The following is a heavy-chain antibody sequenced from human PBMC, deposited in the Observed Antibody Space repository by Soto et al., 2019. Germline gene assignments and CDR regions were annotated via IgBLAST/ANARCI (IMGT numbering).Heavy chain of an antibody. Sequence: EVQLLESGGGLVQPGGSLRLSCAASGFTFISYAMSWVRQAPGKGLEVVSGVSGSGGSTHYADSVKGRFTISRDDPKNTLYLQMDSLRAEDTAVYYCAKWPSPQAYCGGDCFFDSWGQGTLVTVSS. CDR2: VSGSGGST. V-gene: IGHV3-23*01. D-gene: IGHD2-21*01. J-gene: IGHJ4*02. CDR1: GFTFISYA. CDR3: AKWPSPQAYCGGDCFFDS.